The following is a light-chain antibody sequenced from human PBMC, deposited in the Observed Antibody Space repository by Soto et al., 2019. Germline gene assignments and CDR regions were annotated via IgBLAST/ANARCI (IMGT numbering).Light chain of an antibody. CDR1: SSHVGGYNY. J-gene: IGLJ1*01. CDR2: DVS. CDR3: CSYAGSYSYV. Sequence: QSALTQPRSVSGSPGQSVTISCTGTSSHVGGYNYVSWYQQHPGKAPKLMIYDVSKRPSGVPDRFSGSKSGNTASLTISGLQAEGEADYYCCSYAGSYSYVFGTGTKLTVL. V-gene: IGLV2-11*01.